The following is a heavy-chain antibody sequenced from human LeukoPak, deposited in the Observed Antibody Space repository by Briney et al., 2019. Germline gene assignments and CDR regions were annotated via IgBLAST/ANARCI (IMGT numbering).Heavy chain of an antibody. J-gene: IGHJ6*03. CDR2: IFYSGST. D-gene: IGHD4-17*01. Sequence: PSETLSLTCTVSGGSISSYYWSWIRQPPGKGLEWIGNIFYSGSTYYSPSLKSRVTISLDTSRNQFSLKLNSVTAADTAVYYRARANDSGDPLPRYMDVWGKGTTVTVSS. CDR3: ARANDSGDPLPRYMDV. V-gene: IGHV4-59*12. CDR1: GGSISSYY.